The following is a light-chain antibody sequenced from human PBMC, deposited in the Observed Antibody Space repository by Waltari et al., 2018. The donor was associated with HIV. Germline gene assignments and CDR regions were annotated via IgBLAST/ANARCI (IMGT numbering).Light chain of an antibody. Sequence: SYELTQPPSVSVSPGQTARIPCSGDALPKQYAYWYQQRQGQAPGLGIYKDTERPSGIPERFSGSSSGTTATLTIIGVQAQDEADYHCQSADSNASLWVFGGGTKLTVL. CDR2: KDT. J-gene: IGLJ3*02. V-gene: IGLV3-25*03. CDR3: QSADSNASLWV. CDR1: ALPKQY.